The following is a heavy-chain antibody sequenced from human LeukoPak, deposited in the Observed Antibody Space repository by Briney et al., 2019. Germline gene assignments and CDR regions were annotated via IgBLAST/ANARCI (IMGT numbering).Heavy chain of an antibody. D-gene: IGHD3-3*01. CDR1: GYTFTSYG. J-gene: IGHJ3*02. CDR3: ASPFYYDRGDAFDI. CDR2: ISAYNGNT. Sequence: ASVKVSCKASGYTFTSYGISWVRQAPGQGLEWMGWISAYNGNTNYAPKLQGRVTMTTDASTSTAYMELRSLRSDDTAVYYCASPFYYDRGDAFDIWGQGTMVTVSS. V-gene: IGHV1-18*01.